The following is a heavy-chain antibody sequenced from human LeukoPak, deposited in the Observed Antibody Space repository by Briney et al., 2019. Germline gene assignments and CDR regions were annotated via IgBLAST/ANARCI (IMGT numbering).Heavy chain of an antibody. CDR3: ARAPANYDFWSGYPQPYYMDV. J-gene: IGHJ6*03. CDR1: GYTFTSYY. Sequence: ASVKVSCKASGYTFTSYYMHWVRQAPGQGLEWMGIINPSGGSTSYAQKFQGRVTMTRDTSTSTVYMELSSLRSEDTAVYYCARAPANYDFWSGYPQPYYMDVWGKGTTVTVSS. CDR2: INPSGGST. D-gene: IGHD3-3*01. V-gene: IGHV1-46*01.